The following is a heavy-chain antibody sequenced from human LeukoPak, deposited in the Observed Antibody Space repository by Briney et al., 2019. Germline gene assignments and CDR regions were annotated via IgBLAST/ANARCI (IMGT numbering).Heavy chain of an antibody. V-gene: IGHV4-31*03. CDR2: IYYSGST. Sequence: SETLSLTCTVSGGSISSGGYYWSWIRQHPGKGLEWIGYIYYSGSTYYNPSLKSRVTISVDTSKNQFSLKLSSVTAADTAVYYCAREVYYDSSGYYFDYYFDYWGQGTLVTVSS. D-gene: IGHD3-22*01. CDR3: AREVYYDSSGYYFDYYFDY. CDR1: GGSISSGGYY. J-gene: IGHJ4*02.